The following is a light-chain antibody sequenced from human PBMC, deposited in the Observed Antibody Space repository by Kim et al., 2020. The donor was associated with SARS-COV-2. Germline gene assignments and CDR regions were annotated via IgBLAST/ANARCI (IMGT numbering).Light chain of an antibody. CDR2: EVN. V-gene: IGLV2-8*01. CDR3: SSYAGSNNLV. Sequence: GQPVTSSCTGTSGDVGGYNYVSWYQQHPGKAPKLMIYEVNKRPSGVPDRFSGSKSGNTASLTVSGVQAEDEADYYCSSYAGSNNLVFGGGTQLTVL. CDR1: SGDVGGYNY. J-gene: IGLJ2*01.